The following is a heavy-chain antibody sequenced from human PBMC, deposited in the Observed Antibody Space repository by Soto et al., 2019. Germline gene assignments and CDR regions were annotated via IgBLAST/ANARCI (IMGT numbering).Heavy chain of an antibody. CDR3: ARRDIVVVPAAGRGDAFDI. CDR2: IYPGDSDT. V-gene: IGHV5-51*01. CDR1: GYSFTSYW. J-gene: IGHJ3*02. Sequence: GESLKISCKGSGYSFTSYWIGWVRQMPGKGLEWMGIIYPGDSDTRYSPSFQGQVTISADKSISTAYLQWSSLKASDTAMYYCARRDIVVVPAAGRGDAFDIWGQGAMVTVSS. D-gene: IGHD2-2*01.